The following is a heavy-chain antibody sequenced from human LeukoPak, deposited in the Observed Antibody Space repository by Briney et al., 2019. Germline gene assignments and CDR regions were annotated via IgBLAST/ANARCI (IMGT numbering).Heavy chain of an antibody. CDR3: VSGVRATIGYYHSDS. Sequence: SQTLSLTCTVSGGSISSAGYFWNWIRQYPGKGLEWIGYIYYTGIIYYNPSLKSRVTISVDTSKNQFSLKLSSVTAADTAVFYCVSGVRATIGYYHSDSWGQGTLVTVSS. J-gene: IGHJ4*02. CDR2: IYYTGII. CDR1: GGSISSAGYF. D-gene: IGHD3-22*01. V-gene: IGHV4-31*03.